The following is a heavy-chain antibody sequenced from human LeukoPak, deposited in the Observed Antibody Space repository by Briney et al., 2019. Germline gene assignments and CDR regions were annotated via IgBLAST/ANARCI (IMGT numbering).Heavy chain of an antibody. CDR2: IYPGDSDT. J-gene: IGHJ6*03. V-gene: IGHV5-51*01. Sequence: GESLKISCKGSGYSFTSYWIGWVRQMPGKGLEWMGIIYPGDSDTRYSPSFQGQVTISADKSISTAYLQWSSLKASDLAMYYCARLVSPNYDFWSGYYTGFDYYYYMDVWGKGTTVTVSS. D-gene: IGHD3-3*01. CDR3: ARLVSPNYDFWSGYYTGFDYYYYMDV. CDR1: GYSFTSYW.